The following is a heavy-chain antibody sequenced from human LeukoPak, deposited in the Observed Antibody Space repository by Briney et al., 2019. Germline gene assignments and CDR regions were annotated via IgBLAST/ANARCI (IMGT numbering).Heavy chain of an antibody. CDR1: GFTFNTFA. D-gene: IGHD1-20*01. CDR2: ISASGGTP. Sequence: GGSLRPSCAASGFTFNTFAMSWVRQAPGKGLEWVAAISASGGTPYYADSVKGRFIISRDNSKNTLYLQMKSLRPEDTAVYYCARAIRLTGGLYYFDYWGQGTLVTVSS. J-gene: IGHJ4*02. CDR3: ARAIRLTGGLYYFDY. V-gene: IGHV3-23*01.